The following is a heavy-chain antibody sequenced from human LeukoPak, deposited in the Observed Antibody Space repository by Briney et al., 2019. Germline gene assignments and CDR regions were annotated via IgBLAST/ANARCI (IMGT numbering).Heavy chain of an antibody. CDR3: VRGERLGGDY. D-gene: IGHD3-10*01. CDR1: GGSTSRYY. Sequence: SETLSLTCSVTGGSTSRYYWNWIRQSPGKGLEWIGYISYSGGTNYNPSLKSRVTISLDTSKNQFSLQLSSVTAADPAVYYCVRGERLGGDYWGHGTLVTVSS. CDR2: ISYSGGT. J-gene: IGHJ4*01. V-gene: IGHV4-59*01.